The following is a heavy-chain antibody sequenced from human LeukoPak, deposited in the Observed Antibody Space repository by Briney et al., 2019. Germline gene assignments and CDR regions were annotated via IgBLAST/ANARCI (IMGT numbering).Heavy chain of an antibody. D-gene: IGHD1-26*01. Sequence: GGSLRLSCAASGFTFSSYNMNWVRQAPGKGLEWVSYISSSSSNIYHADSVKGRFTISRDNPKNSLYLQMNSLRAEDTAVYYCARVLAVGATTNAFDTWGQGTMVTVSS. CDR1: GFTFSSYN. CDR3: ARVLAVGATTNAFDT. V-gene: IGHV3-21*01. J-gene: IGHJ3*02. CDR2: ISSSSSNI.